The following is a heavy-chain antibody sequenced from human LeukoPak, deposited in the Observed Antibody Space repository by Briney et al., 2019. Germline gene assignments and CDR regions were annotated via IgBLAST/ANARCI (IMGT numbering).Heavy chain of an antibody. CDR1: GFDVSRNY. J-gene: IGHJ6*02. Sequence: PGGSLRLSCAASGFDVSRNYMNWVRQAPGKGLEWVSAIYSGGNTYYADSVKGRFTISRDNSKNTLYLQMNSLSAEDTAVYYCARDTYYYNSSAFYHYYYGMDVWGQGTTVTVSS. CDR3: ARDTYYYNSSAFYHYYYGMDV. CDR2: IYSGGNT. V-gene: IGHV3-53*01. D-gene: IGHD3-22*01.